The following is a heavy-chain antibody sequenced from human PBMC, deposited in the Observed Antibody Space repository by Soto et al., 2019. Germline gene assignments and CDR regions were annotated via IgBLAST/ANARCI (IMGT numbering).Heavy chain of an antibody. D-gene: IGHD2-15*01. J-gene: IGHJ2*01. Sequence: QVQLVQSGAEVQKPGASVKVSCKASGYTFTSYTLHWVRLAPGQSLDRMGWINAANGDTKPSQKFQGRVTITRATSASTGYLELSSLRSEYTAVYYCARGFCTGGSCYSGWYLDLWGRGTLVAVSS. V-gene: IGHV1-3*01. CDR1: GYTFTSYT. CDR2: INAANGDT. CDR3: ARGFCTGGSCYSGWYLDL.